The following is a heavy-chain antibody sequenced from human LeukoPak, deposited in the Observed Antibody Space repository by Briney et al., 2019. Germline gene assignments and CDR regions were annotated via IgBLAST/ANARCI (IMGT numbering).Heavy chain of an antibody. J-gene: IGHJ3*02. D-gene: IGHD2-2*01. CDR2: ISGSGGST. V-gene: IGHV3-23*01. CDR1: GFTFSSYA. CDR3: ASKGSGLCSNSSCQGAFDI. Sequence: GGSLRLSCAASGFTFSSYAMSWVRQAPGKGLEWVSAISGSGGSTYYADSVKGRFTISRDTSKNTLYLQMNSLRSDDTAVYYCASKGSGLCSNSSCQGAFDIWGQGTMVTVSS.